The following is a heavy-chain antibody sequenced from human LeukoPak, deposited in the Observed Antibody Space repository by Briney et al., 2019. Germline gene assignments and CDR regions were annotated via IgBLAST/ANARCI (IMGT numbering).Heavy chain of an antibody. CDR3: AREGAVAGIFDY. V-gene: IGHV3-30*04. D-gene: IGHD6-19*01. CDR1: GFTFSSYA. Sequence: GGSLRLSCAASGFTFSSYAMHWVRQAPGKGLEWVAVISYDGSNKYYADSVKGRFTISRDNSKNTLYLQMNSLRAEDTAVYYCAREGAVAGIFDYWGQGTLVTVSS. J-gene: IGHJ4*02. CDR2: ISYDGSNK.